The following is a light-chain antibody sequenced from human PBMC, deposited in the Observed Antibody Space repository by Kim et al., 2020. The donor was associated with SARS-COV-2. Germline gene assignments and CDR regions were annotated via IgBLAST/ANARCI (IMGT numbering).Light chain of an antibody. Sequence: ALGQTVRITGQGDSLRIFDASWYQQRPGQVPVLVIYAKDNRPSGIPDRFSGSSSGDTASLTITGAQAEDEADYYCNSRDSSGNRVLFGGGTQLTVL. CDR1: SLRIFD. CDR3: NSRDSSGNRVL. V-gene: IGLV3-19*01. J-gene: IGLJ3*02. CDR2: AKD.